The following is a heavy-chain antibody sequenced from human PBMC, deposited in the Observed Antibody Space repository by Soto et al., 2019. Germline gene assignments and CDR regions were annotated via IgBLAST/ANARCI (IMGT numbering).Heavy chain of an antibody. D-gene: IGHD3-16*02. CDR3: ARDFPTAFDDYVWGSYRFGMDV. J-gene: IGHJ6*02. CDR2: ISAYNGNT. V-gene: IGHV1-18*01. CDR1: GYTFTSYG. Sequence: GASVKVSCKASGYTFTSYGISWVRQAPGQGLEWMGWISAYNGNTNYAQKLQGRVTMTTDTSTSTAYMELRSLRSDDTAVYYCARDFPTAFDDYVWGSYRFGMDVWGQGTTVTVSS.